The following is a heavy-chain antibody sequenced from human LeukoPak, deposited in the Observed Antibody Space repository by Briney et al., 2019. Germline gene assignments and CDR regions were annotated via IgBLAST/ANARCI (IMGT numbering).Heavy chain of an antibody. D-gene: IGHD6-13*01. CDR1: GGSFSGYY. J-gene: IGHJ3*02. V-gene: IGHV4-34*01. CDR3: ARVLSTSIAAAGTSHAFDI. CDR2: INHSGST. Sequence: SETLSLTCAVYGGSFSGYYWSWIRQPPGEGLEWIGEINHSGSTNYNPSLKSRVTISVDTSRNQFSLKLSSVTAADTAVYYCARVLSTSIAAAGTSHAFDIWGQGTMVTVSS.